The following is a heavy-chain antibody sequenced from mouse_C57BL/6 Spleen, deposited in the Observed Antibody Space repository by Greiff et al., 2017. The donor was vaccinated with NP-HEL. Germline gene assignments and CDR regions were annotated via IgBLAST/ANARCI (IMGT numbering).Heavy chain of an antibody. Sequence: QVQLQQSGAELVKPGASVKLSCKASGYTFTSYWMHWVKQRPGQGLEWIGMIHPNSGSTNYNEKFKSKATLTVDKSSSTAYMQLSSLTSEDSAVYYCARGDYPFYWYFDVWGTGTTVTVSS. CDR2: IHPNSGST. V-gene: IGHV1-64*01. D-gene: IGHD2-4*01. J-gene: IGHJ1*03. CDR3: ARGDYPFYWYFDV. CDR1: GYTFTSYW.